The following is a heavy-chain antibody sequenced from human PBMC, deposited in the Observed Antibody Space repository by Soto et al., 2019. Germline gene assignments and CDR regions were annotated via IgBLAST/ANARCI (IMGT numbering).Heavy chain of an antibody. D-gene: IGHD6-19*01. CDR3: ARSGSSGWPPVAFDI. V-gene: IGHV3-13*01. Sequence: GGSLRLSCAASGFTFSSYDMHWVRQATGKGLEWVSAIGTAGDTYYPGSVKGRFTISRENAKNSLYLQMNSLRAGDTAVYYCARSGSSGWPPVAFDIWGQGTMVTVSS. CDR2: IGTAGDT. CDR1: GFTFSSYD. J-gene: IGHJ3*02.